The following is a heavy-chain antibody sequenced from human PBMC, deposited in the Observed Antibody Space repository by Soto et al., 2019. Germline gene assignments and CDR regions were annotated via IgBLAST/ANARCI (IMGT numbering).Heavy chain of an antibody. D-gene: IGHD3-9*01. J-gene: IGHJ1*01. Sequence: ASVKVSCKASGYTFTSYARHWVRQAPGQRLEWMGWINAGNGNTKYSQKFQGRVTITRDTSASTAYMELSSLRSEDTAVYYCARKAHYDILTGYYNAEYFQHWGQGTLVTVSS. CDR1: GYTFTSYA. CDR3: ARKAHYDILTGYYNAEYFQH. V-gene: IGHV1-3*01. CDR2: INAGNGNT.